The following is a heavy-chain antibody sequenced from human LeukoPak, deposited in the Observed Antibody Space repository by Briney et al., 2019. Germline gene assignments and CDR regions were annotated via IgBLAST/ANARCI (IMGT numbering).Heavy chain of an antibody. CDR1: GGTFSSYI. D-gene: IGHD3-10*01. CDR3: AREPGYYYYYMDV. Sequence: SVKVSCKASGGTFSSYIITWVRQAPGQGLEWMGRIIPIFDTPDYAQMFQGRVTITADKSTSTVYMELSSLRSEDTAVYYCAREPGYYYYYMDVWGKGTTVTVSS. J-gene: IGHJ6*03. CDR2: IIPIFDTP. V-gene: IGHV1-69*06.